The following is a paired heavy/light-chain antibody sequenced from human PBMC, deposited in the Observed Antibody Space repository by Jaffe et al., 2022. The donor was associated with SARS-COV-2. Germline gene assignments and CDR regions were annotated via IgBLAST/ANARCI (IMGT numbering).Light chain of an antibody. V-gene: IGKV3-20*01. Sequence: IVLTQSPGTLSLSPGERATLSCRASQSVSSNYLAWYQQKPGQAPRLLIFGASSRATGIPDRFSGSGSGTDFTLTISRLEPEDFAVYFCQQYGTSPEMYSFGQGTELEIK. CDR2: GAS. CDR1: QSVSSNY. CDR3: QQYGTSPEMYS. J-gene: IGKJ2*03.
Heavy chain of an antibody. J-gene: IGHJ4*02. CDR2: IGSGDDNT. CDR1: GFTFRTYA. V-gene: IGHV3-23*01. CDR3: AKDGYSLNGVWDYFDH. Sequence: EVHLLESGGGLVQPGGSLRLSCVASGFTFRTYAMNWVRQVPGRGLEWVSNIGSGDDNTYYADSVKGRFTISRDNSKNIMYLQMNSLRAEDTAVYYCAKDGYSLNGVWDYFDHWGQGTLVTVSS. D-gene: IGHD2-21*01.